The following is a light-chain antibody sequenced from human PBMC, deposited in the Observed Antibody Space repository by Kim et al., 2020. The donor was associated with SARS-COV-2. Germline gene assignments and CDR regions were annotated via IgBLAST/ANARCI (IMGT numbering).Light chain of an antibody. V-gene: IGLV2-14*03. Sequence: QSALTQPASVSGSPGQSITISCIGTSSDVGGYNYVSWYQQHPGKAPKLMIYDVSNRPSGVSNRFSGSKSGNTASLTISGLQAEDEADYYCSSYTSSSPRFGGGTQLTVL. CDR3: SSYTSSSPR. J-gene: IGLJ2*01. CDR1: SSDVGGYNY. CDR2: DVS.